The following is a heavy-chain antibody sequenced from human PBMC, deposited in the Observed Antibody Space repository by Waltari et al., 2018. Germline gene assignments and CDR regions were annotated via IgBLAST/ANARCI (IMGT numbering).Heavy chain of an antibody. D-gene: IGHD3-22*01. CDR1: GGSFSDYY. CDR3: ARAGLTFYYDGSSSIDY. Sequence: QVQLQQWGVGLLKPSETLSLTCAVYGGSFSDYYWSWFRQPPGKGLEWIGEINNSGSTNYNPSRKRRVTMSADTSKNQFSLKLSSVTAADTAVYYCARAGLTFYYDGSSSIDYWGQGTLVTVSS. J-gene: IGHJ4*02. V-gene: IGHV4-34*01. CDR2: INNSGST.